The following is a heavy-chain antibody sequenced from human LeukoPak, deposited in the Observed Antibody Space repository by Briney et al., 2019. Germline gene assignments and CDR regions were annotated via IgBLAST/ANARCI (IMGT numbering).Heavy chain of an antibody. J-gene: IGHJ2*01. V-gene: IGHV4-59*01. CDR1: GGSISSYY. CDR2: IYYSGST. CDR3: ARRGNRSYWYFDL. D-gene: IGHD1-14*01. Sequence: SETQSLTCNVSGGSISSYYWSWIRQPPGKGLEWVGYIYYSGSTNYNPSLKSRVTISVDTSKNQFSLKLNSVTAADTAVYYCARRGNRSYWYFDLWGRGTLVTVSS.